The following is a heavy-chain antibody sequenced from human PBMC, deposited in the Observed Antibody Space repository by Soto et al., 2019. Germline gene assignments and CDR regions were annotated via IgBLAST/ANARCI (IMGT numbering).Heavy chain of an antibody. D-gene: IGHD3-10*01. V-gene: IGHV1-8*01. CDR1: GYTFTIYD. J-gene: IGHJ6*03. CDR2: MNANSGNT. CDR3: ARGGGFRELLYYYYYMDV. Sequence: ASVKVSCKASGYTFTIYDINWVRQATGQGLEWMGWMNANSGNTGYAQKFQGRVTMTRNTSISTAYMELSSLRSEDTAVYYCARGGGFRELLYYYYYMDVWGKGTTVTVSS.